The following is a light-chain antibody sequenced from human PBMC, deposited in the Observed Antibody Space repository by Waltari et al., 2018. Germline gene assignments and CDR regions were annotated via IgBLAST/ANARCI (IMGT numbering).Light chain of an antibody. V-gene: IGLV3-21*03. CDR3: QLWDYTTDHWV. CDR1: NIGSKS. CDR2: DDR. J-gene: IGLJ3*02. Sequence: SFVLTQTPSVSVAPGNTARITWGGDNIGSKSVHRYQQKPGQAPVLVVHDDRDRSPGVPERISGSNSGNTATLTISSVDVGDEADYYCQLWDYTTDHWVFGGGTKLTVL.